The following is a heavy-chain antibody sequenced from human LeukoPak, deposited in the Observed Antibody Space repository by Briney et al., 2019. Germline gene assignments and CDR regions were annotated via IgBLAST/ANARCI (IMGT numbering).Heavy chain of an antibody. J-gene: IGHJ4*02. D-gene: IGHD3-16*02. Sequence: GASVKVSCKASGYTFTSYGISWVRQAPGQGLEWMGWISAYNGNTNYAQKLQGRVTMTIDTSTSTAYMELRSLRSDDTAVYYCARDYDYVWGTYRYTRAFDYWGQGTLVTVSS. CDR2: ISAYNGNT. V-gene: IGHV1-18*01. CDR3: ARDYDYVWGTYRYTRAFDY. CDR1: GYTFTSYG.